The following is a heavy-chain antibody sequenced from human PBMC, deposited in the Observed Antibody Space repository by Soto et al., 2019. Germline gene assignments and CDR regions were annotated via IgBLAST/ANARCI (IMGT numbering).Heavy chain of an antibody. CDR2: ITGSGSST. V-gene: IGHV3-23*01. D-gene: IGHD2-21*01. J-gene: IGHJ5*01. CDR1: GFTFSNYA. CDR3: AKGSGAYAGGWFDS. Sequence: EVQLLESGGGLVQPGGSLRLSCAASGFTFSNYAMTWVRQPPGQGLEWVSSITGSGSSTPYADSMKGRFTITRDTSKNTLFLLMNGLRAEDTAVYYCAKGSGAYAGGWFDSWGQGALVTVSS.